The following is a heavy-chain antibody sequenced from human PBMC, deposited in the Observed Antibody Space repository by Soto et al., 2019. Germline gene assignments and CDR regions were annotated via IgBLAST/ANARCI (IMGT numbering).Heavy chain of an antibody. J-gene: IGHJ6*02. CDR2: MSGSASGGAT. D-gene: IGHD4-17*01. Sequence: GGSLRLSCAASGFRFSTYDMSWVRQAPGKGLEWVSVMSGSASGGATYYADSVKGRFTISRDNSKNTHSLQMNSLRAEDTAVYYCAKDPNGDYVGGFEFRGQGTTVTVSS. V-gene: IGHV3-23*01. CDR1: GFRFSTYD. CDR3: AKDPNGDYVGGFEF.